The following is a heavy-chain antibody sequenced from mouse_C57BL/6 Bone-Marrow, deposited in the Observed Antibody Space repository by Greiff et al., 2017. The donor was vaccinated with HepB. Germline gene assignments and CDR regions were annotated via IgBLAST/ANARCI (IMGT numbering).Heavy chain of an antibody. J-gene: IGHJ3*01. CDR2: IYPRSGNT. D-gene: IGHD3-2*02. CDR3: ARRAAQATPFAY. Sequence: QVQLQQSGAELARTGASVKLSCKASGYTFTSYGISWVKQRTGQGLEWIGEIYPRSGNTYYNEKFKGKATLTADKSSSTAYMELRSLTSEDSAVYFCARRAAQATPFAYWGQGTLVTVSA. V-gene: IGHV1-81*01. CDR1: GYTFTSYG.